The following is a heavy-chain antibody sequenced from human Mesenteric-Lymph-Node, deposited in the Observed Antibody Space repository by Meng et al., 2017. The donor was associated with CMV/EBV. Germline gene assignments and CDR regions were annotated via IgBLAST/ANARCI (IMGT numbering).Heavy chain of an antibody. CDR1: GYSFTGYY. Sequence: ASGYSFTGYYIHWVRQAPGQGLEWMGRINPNNGDANFAQMVQGRVTLTRDTSISTAYMELSSLRSDDTAVYYCARDFWVEQQLLPSFYWGQGTLVTVSS. CDR3: ARDFWVEQQLLPSFY. D-gene: IGHD6-13*01. CDR2: INPNNGDA. J-gene: IGHJ4*02. V-gene: IGHV1-2*06.